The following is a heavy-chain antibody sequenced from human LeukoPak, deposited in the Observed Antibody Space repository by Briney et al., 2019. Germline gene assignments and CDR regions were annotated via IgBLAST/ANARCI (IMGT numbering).Heavy chain of an antibody. J-gene: IGHJ6*03. V-gene: IGHV1-2*02. Sequence: ASVKVSCKASGYTFTGYYMHWVRQAPGQGLEWMGWINPNSGGTNYAQKFQGRVTMTRDTSISTAYMELSRLRSDDTAVYYCARLFPELERRDYYYYYYMDVWGKGTTVTVSS. D-gene: IGHD1-1*01. CDR3: ARLFPELERRDYYYYYYMDV. CDR2: INPNSGGT. CDR1: GYTFTGYY.